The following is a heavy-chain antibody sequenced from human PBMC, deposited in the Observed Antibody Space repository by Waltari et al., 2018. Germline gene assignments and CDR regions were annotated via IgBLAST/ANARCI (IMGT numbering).Heavy chain of an antibody. V-gene: IGHV4-39*07. Sequence: QLQLQESGPGLVKPSETLSLTCTVSGGSISSSSYYWGWIRQPPGKGLEWIGSIYYSGSTYYNPSLKSRVTISVDTSKNQFSLKLSSVTAADTAVYYCARVSRIAAAGTASYYYYYMDVWGKGTTVTVSS. CDR2: IYYSGST. CDR1: GGSISSSSYY. D-gene: IGHD6-13*01. J-gene: IGHJ6*03. CDR3: ARVSRIAAAGTASYYYYYMDV.